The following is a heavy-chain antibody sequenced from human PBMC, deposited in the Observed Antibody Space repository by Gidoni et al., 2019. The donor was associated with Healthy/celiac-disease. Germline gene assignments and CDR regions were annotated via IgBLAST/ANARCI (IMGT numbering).Heavy chain of an antibody. D-gene: IGHD4-17*01. CDR3: ARASYGDYPYYYMDV. V-gene: IGHV3-11*06. J-gene: IGHJ6*03. CDR2: ISSSSSYT. Sequence: QVQLVESGGGLVKPGGSLRLSCAASGFTFSDYYMRWIRQAPGKGLEWVSYISSSSSYTNYADSVKGRFTISRDNAKNSLYLQMNSLRAEDTAVYYCARASYGDYPYYYMDVWGKGTTVTVSS. CDR1: GFTFSDYY.